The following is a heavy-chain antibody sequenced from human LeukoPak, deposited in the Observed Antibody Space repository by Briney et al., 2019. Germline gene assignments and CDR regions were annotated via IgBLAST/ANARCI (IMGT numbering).Heavy chain of an antibody. D-gene: IGHD1-1*01. CDR1: GGSISSGGYY. J-gene: IGHJ4*02. Sequence: SETLSLTCTVSGGSISSGGYYWSWIRQHPGKGLEWIGYIYYSGSTYYNPSLKSRVTISVDTSKNQFSLKLSSVTAADTAVYYCARINWNYFDDLRQGILATVSS. CDR3: ARINWNYFDD. V-gene: IGHV4-31*03. CDR2: IYYSGST.